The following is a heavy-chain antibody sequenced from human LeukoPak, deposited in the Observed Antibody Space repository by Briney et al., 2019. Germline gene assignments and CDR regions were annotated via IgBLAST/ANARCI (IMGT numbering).Heavy chain of an antibody. CDR2: IYSGGST. V-gene: IGHV3-53*01. J-gene: IGHJ6*02. Sequence: PGGSLRLSCAASGFIVSSNYMSWVRQAPGRGLEWVSVIYSGGSTYYADSVKGRFTISRDNSKNTLYLQMNSLRAEDTAVYYCTTDEDWNYARKDVWGQGATVIVSS. CDR3: TTDEDWNYARKDV. D-gene: IGHD1-7*01. CDR1: GFIVSSNY.